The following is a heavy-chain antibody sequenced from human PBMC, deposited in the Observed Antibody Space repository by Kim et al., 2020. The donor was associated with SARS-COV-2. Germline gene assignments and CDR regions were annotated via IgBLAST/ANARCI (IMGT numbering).Heavy chain of an antibody. D-gene: IGHD3-3*01. J-gene: IGHJ5*02. V-gene: IGHV3-23*01. CDR3: AKAKYNNSECRDL. CDR1: GFIFKYYA. Sequence: GGSLRLSCEASGFIFKYYAMTWVRQAPGKGLEWVSSITDSGDFIYQYPDSVKGRFIISRDNSKNMVYLQMNGLRAEDSALYYCAKAKYNNSECRDLWGQGTLVTVSS. CDR2: ITDSGDFI.